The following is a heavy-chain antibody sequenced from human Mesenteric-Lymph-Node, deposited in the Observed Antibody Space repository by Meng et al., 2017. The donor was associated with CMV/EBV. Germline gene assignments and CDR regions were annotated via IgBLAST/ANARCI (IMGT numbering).Heavy chain of an antibody. J-gene: IGHJ4*02. D-gene: IGHD5-24*01. V-gene: IGHV4-4*02. Sequence: SETLSLTCTVSGGSISTSNWWTWVRQPPGKGLEWIGEIFHTGNTNYNPSLKSRVTISVDTSKNQFSLKLSSVTAADTAVYYCARGNRDGYNEIFGDFDYWGQGTLVTVSS. CDR2: IFHTGNT. CDR1: GGSISTSNW. CDR3: ARGNRDGYNEIFGDFDY.